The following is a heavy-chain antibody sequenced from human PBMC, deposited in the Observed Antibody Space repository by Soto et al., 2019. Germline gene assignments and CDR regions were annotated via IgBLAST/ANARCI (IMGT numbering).Heavy chain of an antibody. Sequence: ESGGGVVQPGRSLRLSCAASGFTFSSYGMHWVRQAPGKGLEWVAVISYDGSNKYYADSVKGRFTISRDNSKNTLYLQMNSLRAEDTAVYYCAKSQGYYYDSSGYPSVAEYFQHWGQGTLVTVSS. CDR1: GFTFSSYG. J-gene: IGHJ1*01. D-gene: IGHD3-22*01. CDR3: AKSQGYYYDSSGYPSVAEYFQH. V-gene: IGHV3-30*18. CDR2: ISYDGSNK.